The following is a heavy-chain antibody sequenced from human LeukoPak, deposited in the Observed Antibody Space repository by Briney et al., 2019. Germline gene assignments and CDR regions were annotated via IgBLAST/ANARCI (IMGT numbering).Heavy chain of an antibody. CDR2: IYTSGST. CDR1: GGSISSYY. V-gene: IGHV4-4*07. D-gene: IGHD6-13*01. Sequence: SETLSLTCTVSGGSISSYYWSWIRQPAGKGLEWIGRIYTSGSTNYNPSLKSRVTMSVDTSKNQFSLKLSSVTAADTAVYYCAREVRVAAGGTRYYYYYMDVWGKGTTVTVSS. CDR3: AREVRVAAGGTRYYYYYMDV. J-gene: IGHJ6*03.